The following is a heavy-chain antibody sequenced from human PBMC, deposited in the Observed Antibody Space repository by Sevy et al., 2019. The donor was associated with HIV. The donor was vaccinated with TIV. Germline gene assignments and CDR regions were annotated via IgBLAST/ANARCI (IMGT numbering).Heavy chain of an antibody. CDR3: AREDIGVAGIGYYLHS. V-gene: IGHV3-33*01. J-gene: IGHJ4*02. D-gene: IGHD6-19*01. CDR2: IWYDGTNR. Sequence: GGSLRLSCAASGFSISGYGMHWVRQAPGKGLEWVAVIWYDGTNREYADSVKGRFTISRDNSKNTLYLQMNSLRVEDTAVYYCAREDIGVAGIGYYLHSWGQGTLVTVSS. CDR1: GFSISGYG.